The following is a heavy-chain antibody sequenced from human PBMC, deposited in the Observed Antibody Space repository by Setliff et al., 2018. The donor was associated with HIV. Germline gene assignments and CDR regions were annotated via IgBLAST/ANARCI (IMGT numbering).Heavy chain of an antibody. CDR1: GDSITSGTYY. CDR2: ISTSGTT. J-gene: IGHJ4*02. Sequence: SATLSLTCTVSGDSITSGTYYWSWIRQPAGMRLEWIGHISTSGTTNYNPSLKSRVTISADTSKSQFSLKLTSVTAADTAAYFCARVSTDYVWGSFLSSGPYYFDFWGQGALVTVSS. V-gene: IGHV4-61*09. D-gene: IGHD3-16*01. CDR3: ARVSTDYVWGSFLSSGPYYFDF.